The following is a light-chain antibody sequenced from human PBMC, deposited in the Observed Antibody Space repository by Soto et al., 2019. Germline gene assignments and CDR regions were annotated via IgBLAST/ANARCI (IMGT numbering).Light chain of an antibody. CDR1: QSVSSGY. J-gene: IGKJ1*01. CDR3: QQYGTSPWT. V-gene: IGKV3-20*01. Sequence: ENVLTQSPGTLPLSPGERATLSCRASQSVSSGYLAWYQQKPGRAPRLLIYGAATRANGIPDRFSGSVSGTDFTLTIRGREPEDFEVYHCQQYGTSPWTFGQGAKVEIK. CDR2: GAA.